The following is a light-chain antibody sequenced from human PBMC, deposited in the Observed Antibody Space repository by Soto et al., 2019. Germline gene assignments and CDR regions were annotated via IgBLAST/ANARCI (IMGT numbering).Light chain of an antibody. CDR1: SSDVGGYNY. J-gene: IGLJ2*01. Sequence: QSALTQPRSVSGSPGQEVTISCTGTSSDVGGYNYVSWYQQHPGKAPKLMIYTVNKRPSGVPDRFSGSKSGNTASLTISGLQAEDEADYYCCSHAGTYNVLFGGGTKVTVL. CDR2: TVN. CDR3: CSHAGTYNVL. V-gene: IGLV2-11*01.